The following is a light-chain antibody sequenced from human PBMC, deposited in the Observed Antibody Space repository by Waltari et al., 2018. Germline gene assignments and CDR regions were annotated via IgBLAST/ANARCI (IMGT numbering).Light chain of an antibody. CDR3: EQGYVTPRT. CDR2: GAS. Sequence: DIQMTQSPSSLSASVGDRVTITCRASQTVNKYLHWYQQKAGKAPKLLIYGASSLHSGVPSRFSGGGSGTDFTLTISGLQAEDFATYYCEQGYVTPRTFGQGTKLEI. CDR1: QTVNKY. J-gene: IGKJ2*01. V-gene: IGKV1-39*01.